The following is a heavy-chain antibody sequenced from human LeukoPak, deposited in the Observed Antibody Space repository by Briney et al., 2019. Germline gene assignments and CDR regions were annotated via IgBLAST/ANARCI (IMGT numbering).Heavy chain of an antibody. V-gene: IGHV3-23*01. CDR1: GFTFSSYA. Sequence: GGSLRLSCAASGFTFSSYAMSWVRQAPGKGLEWVSAISGSGGSTYYADSVKGRFTISRDNSKNTLYLQMNSLRAEDTAVYYCAKPLYYYDSSGYYYWGQGTLVTVSS. CDR3: AKPLYYYDSSGYYY. D-gene: IGHD3-22*01. J-gene: IGHJ4*02. CDR2: ISGSGGST.